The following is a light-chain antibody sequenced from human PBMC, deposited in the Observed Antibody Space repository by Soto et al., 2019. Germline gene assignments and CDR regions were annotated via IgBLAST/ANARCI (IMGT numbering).Light chain of an antibody. CDR3: SSDAGNYNYV. J-gene: IGLJ1*01. CDR2: EVT. V-gene: IGLV2-8*01. CDR1: SSDVGGYDH. Sequence: QSVLTQPPSASGSPGQSVTIPCTGTSSDVGGYDHVSWYQQHPGKAPKLMIYEVTKRPAGVPDRFSGSKSGNTASLTVSGLQAEDEADYYCSSDAGNYNYVFGTGTKGTVL.